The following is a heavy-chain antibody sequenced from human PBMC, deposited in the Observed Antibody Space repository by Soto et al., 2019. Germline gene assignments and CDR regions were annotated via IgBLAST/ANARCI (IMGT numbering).Heavy chain of an antibody. CDR2: INSDGSTT. Sequence: EVQLVESGGGLVQPGGSQRLSCAASGFTFSSYWMHWVRQAPGKGLVWVSRINSDGSTTNYADSVKGRFTISRDIAKNTLYLHMNSLRAEDTAVYYCARSAYGDYFYYYYMDVWGKGTTVNVSS. J-gene: IGHJ6*03. D-gene: IGHD4-17*01. CDR1: GFTFSSYW. CDR3: ARSAYGDYFYYYYMDV. V-gene: IGHV3-74*01.